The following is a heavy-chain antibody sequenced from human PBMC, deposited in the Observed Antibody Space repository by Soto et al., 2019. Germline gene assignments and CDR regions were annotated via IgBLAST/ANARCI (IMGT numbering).Heavy chain of an antibody. CDR1: GYTFTSYY. V-gene: IGHV1-46*01. J-gene: IGHJ5*02. CDR2: INPRAGST. CDR3: ARGDSGSPWWSDH. D-gene: IGHD1-26*01. Sequence: QVQLVQSGAEVKKPGASVRVSCKASGYTFTSYYIHWVRQAPGQGLEWMGMINPRAGSTSYAQKFQGRVTMTRDTSTTTVYMALSSMRSADTAVYYCARGDSGSPWWSDHWGQGTLVTVSS.